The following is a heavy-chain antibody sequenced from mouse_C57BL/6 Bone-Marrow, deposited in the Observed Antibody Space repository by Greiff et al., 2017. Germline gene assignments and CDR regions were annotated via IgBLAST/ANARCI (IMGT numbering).Heavy chain of an antibody. CDR3: GTDYGSSDNY. D-gene: IGHD1-1*01. Sequence: VQLQQPGAELVKPGASVKLSCKASGYTFTSYWMHWVKQRPGQGLEWIGMIHPNSGSTNYNEKFKSKATLTVDKSSSTAYMQLSSLTSEDSAVYYCGTDYGSSDNYWGQGTTLTVSS. CDR1: GYTFTSYW. J-gene: IGHJ2*01. CDR2: IHPNSGST. V-gene: IGHV1-64*01.